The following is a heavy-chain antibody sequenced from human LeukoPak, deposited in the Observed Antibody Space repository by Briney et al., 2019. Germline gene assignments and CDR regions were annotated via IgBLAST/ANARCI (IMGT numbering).Heavy chain of an antibody. V-gene: IGHV3-7*01. CDR1: GFTFSSYW. D-gene: IGHD4-23*01. Sequence: GGSLRLSCAASGFTFSSYWMSWVRQAPGKGLEWVANIKQDGSEKYYVDSVKGRFTISRDNAKNSLYLQMNSLRAEDTAVYYCARLGLLPIYYYYYMDVWGKGTTVTVSS. CDR3: ARLGLLPIYYYYYMDV. J-gene: IGHJ6*03. CDR2: IKQDGSEK.